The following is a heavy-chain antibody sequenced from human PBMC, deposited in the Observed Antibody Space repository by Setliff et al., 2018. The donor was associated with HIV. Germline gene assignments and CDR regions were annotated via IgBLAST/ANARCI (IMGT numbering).Heavy chain of an antibody. CDR1: GYIFIRYY. V-gene: IGHV1-2*02. Sequence: SVKVSCKTSGYIFIRYYIFWVRQAPGQGLEWMGDINPHTGVTKYAEKFQGRVTMTRDTSINTIYMELSRLRSDDTAVYYCARDLRDGFEEWFSTLDDGMDVWGQGTTVTVSS. CDR2: INPHTGVT. CDR3: ARDLRDGFEEWFSTLDDGMDV. D-gene: IGHD3-3*01. J-gene: IGHJ6*02.